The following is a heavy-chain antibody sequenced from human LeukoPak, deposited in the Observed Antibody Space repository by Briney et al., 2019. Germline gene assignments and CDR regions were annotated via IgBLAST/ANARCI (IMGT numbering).Heavy chain of an antibody. V-gene: IGHV4-30-4*01. CDR3: ARVGGSYGDFDY. J-gene: IGHJ4*02. D-gene: IGHD1-26*01. Sequence: SETLSLTCTVSGGSISSGDYYWSWIRQPPGKGLEWIGYIYYSGSTYYNPSLKSRVTISVDTSKNQFSLELSSVTAADTAVYYCARVGGSYGDFDYWGQGTLVTVSS. CDR2: IYYSGST. CDR1: GGSISSGDYY.